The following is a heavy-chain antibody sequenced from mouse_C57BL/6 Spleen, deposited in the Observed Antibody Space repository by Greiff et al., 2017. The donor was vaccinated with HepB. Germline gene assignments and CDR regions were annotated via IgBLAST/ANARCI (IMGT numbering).Heavy chain of an antibody. V-gene: IGHV1-80*01. CDR3: ARRVYGNYVGFDY. Sequence: QVQLQQSGAELVKPGASVKISCKASGYAFSSYWMNWVKQRPGKGLEWIGQIYPGDGDTNYNGKFKGKATLTADKSSSTAYMQLSSLTSEDSAVYFCARRVYGNYVGFDYWGQGTTLTVSS. CDR2: IYPGDGDT. CDR1: GYAFSSYW. J-gene: IGHJ2*01. D-gene: IGHD2-1*01.